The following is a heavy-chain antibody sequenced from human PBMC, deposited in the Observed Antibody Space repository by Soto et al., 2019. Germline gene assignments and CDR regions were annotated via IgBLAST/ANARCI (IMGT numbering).Heavy chain of an antibody. D-gene: IGHD5-12*01. CDR2: IYYSGST. CDR1: GGSISSYY. J-gene: IGHJ4*02. Sequence: TLSLTCTVSGGSISSYYWSWIRQPPGKGLEGIGYIYYSGSTNYNPSLKSRVTISVDTSKNQFSLKLSSVTAADTAVYYCARDRDGYSYWGQGTLVTVSS. V-gene: IGHV4-59*01. CDR3: ARDRDGYSY.